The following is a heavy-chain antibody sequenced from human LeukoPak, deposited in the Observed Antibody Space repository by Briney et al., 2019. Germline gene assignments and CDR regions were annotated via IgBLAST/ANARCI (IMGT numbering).Heavy chain of an antibody. CDR2: IIPIFGTA. V-gene: IGHV1-69*13. D-gene: IGHD3-3*01. Sequence: ASVKVSCKASGGTFSSYAISWVRQAPGQGLEWMGGIIPIFGTANYAQKFQGRVMITADESTSTAYMELSSLRSEDTAVYYCARDGTYYDFWSGYSPYYFDYWGQGTLVTVSS. CDR3: ARDGTYYDFWSGYSPYYFDY. CDR1: GGTFSSYA. J-gene: IGHJ4*02.